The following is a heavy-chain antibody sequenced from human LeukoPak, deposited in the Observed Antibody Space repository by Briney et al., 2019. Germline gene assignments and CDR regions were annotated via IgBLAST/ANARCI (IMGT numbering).Heavy chain of an antibody. Sequence: PGGSLRLSCAASGFTFSSYGMSWVRQAPGKGLEWVSAISGSGGSTYYADSVKGRFTISRDNSKNTLYLQMNSLRAEDTAVYYCARDPAAIGTWWFDPWGQGTLVTVSS. CDR1: GFTFSSYG. V-gene: IGHV3-23*01. D-gene: IGHD6-13*01. CDR2: ISGSGGST. CDR3: ARDPAAIGTWWFDP. J-gene: IGHJ5*02.